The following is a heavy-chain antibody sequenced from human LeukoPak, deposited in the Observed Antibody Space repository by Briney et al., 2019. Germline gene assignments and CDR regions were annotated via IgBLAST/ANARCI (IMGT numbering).Heavy chain of an antibody. CDR2: IYYTGNT. Sequence: TSETLSLTCTVSGGSISSYYCTWIRQPPGKGLEWIGDIYYTGNTNYNPSLKSRVSISVDTSKNQFSLKLSSVTTADTAVYYCARVPFGESQAWGQGTLVTVSS. V-gene: IGHV4-59*01. J-gene: IGHJ4*02. CDR3: ARVPFGESQA. CDR1: GGSISSYY. D-gene: IGHD3-10*01.